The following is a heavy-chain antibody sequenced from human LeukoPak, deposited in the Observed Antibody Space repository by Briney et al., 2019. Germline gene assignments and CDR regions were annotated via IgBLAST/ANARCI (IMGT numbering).Heavy chain of an antibody. CDR3: ARDHNWGFDY. V-gene: IGHV3-69-1*01. CDR1: GFTFSDYP. CDR2: ISSTGVI. J-gene: IGHJ4*02. Sequence: GSLRLSCAASGFTFSDYPMNWVRQTPGKGLEWVSYISSTGVIYYADSVRGRFSISRDNAMNSVYMRMNSLRAEDTALYYCARDHNWGFDYWGRGTLVTVSS. D-gene: IGHD7-27*01.